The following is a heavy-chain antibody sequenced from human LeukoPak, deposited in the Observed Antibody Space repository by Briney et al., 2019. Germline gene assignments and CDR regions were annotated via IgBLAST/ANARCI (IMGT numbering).Heavy chain of an antibody. Sequence: PSETLSLTCTVSGGSVSSYYWSWIRQPPGKGLEWIAYIYYSGSTNYNPSLKSRVTISLDRSKNQFSLKLRSVTAADTAVYYCARLQVHCGGDCYTRWFDPWGQGTLVTVSS. V-gene: IGHV4-59*08. CDR3: ARLQVHCGGDCYTRWFDP. CDR1: GGSVSSYY. CDR2: IYYSGST. D-gene: IGHD2-21*02. J-gene: IGHJ5*02.